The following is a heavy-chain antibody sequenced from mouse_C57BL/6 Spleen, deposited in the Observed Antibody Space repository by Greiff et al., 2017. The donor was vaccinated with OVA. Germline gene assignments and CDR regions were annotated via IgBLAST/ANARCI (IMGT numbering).Heavy chain of an antibody. V-gene: IGHV1-63*01. Sequence: VQLQQSGAELVRPGTSVKMSCKASGYTFTNYWVGWAKQRPGHGLEWIGDIYPGGGYTNYNEKFKGKATLTADNSSSTSYMQVSSLTSDDSAIYYWARYSNYFDYWGQGTTLTVSS. CDR2: IYPGGGYT. CDR3: ARYSNYFDY. CDR1: GYTFTNYW. J-gene: IGHJ2*01. D-gene: IGHD2-5*01.